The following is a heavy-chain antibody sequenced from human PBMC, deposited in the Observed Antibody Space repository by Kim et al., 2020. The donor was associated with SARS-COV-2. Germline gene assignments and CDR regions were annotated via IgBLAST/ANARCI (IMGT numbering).Heavy chain of an antibody. D-gene: IGHD3-22*01. J-gene: IGHJ6*02. CDR3: AKAVVTPYYYYYYGMDV. V-gene: IGHV3-30*18. CDR1: GFTFSSYG. CDR2: ISYDGSNK. Sequence: GGSLRLSCAASGFTFSSYGMHWVRQAPGKGLEWVAVISYDGSNKYYADSVKGRFTISRDNSKNTLYLQMNSLRAEDTAVYYCAKAVVTPYYYYYYGMDVWGQGTTVTVSS.